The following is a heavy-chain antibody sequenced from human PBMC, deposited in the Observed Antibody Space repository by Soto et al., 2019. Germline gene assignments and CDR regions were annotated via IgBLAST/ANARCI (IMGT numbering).Heavy chain of an antibody. CDR3: AHRHPGINHYYDY. D-gene: IGHD2-21*01. Sequence: QITLKESGPTLVKPTQTLTLTCTFSGFSLSTTGVGVGWIRQPPGKALEWLALIYWDDDKRYSPALESRLSITRDTSTKHVVLTMPNMDPVDTATYFCAHRHPGINHYYDYWGQGNLVTVSS. J-gene: IGHJ4*02. CDR2: IYWDDDK. CDR1: GFSLSTTGVG. V-gene: IGHV2-5*02.